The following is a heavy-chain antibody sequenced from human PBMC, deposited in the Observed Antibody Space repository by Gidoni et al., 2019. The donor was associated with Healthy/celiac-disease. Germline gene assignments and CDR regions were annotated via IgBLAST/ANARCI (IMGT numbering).Heavy chain of an antibody. J-gene: IGHJ4*02. CDR2: FDPEDGET. CDR3: ASYPLLRFLEWLSF. V-gene: IGHV1-24*01. CDR1: GSTLTELS. Sequence: QVQLVQSGAEVKKPGASVKVSCKVSGSTLTELSMHWVRQAPGKGLEWMGGFDPEDGETIYAQKFQGRVTMTEDTSTDTADMELSSLRSEDTAVYYCASYPLLRFLEWLSFWGQGTLVTVSS. D-gene: IGHD3-3*01.